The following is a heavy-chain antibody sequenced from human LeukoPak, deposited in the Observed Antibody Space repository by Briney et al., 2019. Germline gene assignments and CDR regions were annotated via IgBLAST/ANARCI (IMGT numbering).Heavy chain of an antibody. CDR1: GFTFTDYA. CDR2: ISYGGDNT. V-gene: IGHV3-23*01. CDR3: AKKLPTVSAYFDL. J-gene: IGHJ4*02. D-gene: IGHD2/OR15-2a*01. Sequence: GGSLRLSCAASGFTFTDYAMNWVRQAPGKGLEWVSGISYGGDNTYYADSVKGRFTISRDNPRNTLNLALNSLRAEDTAIYFCAKKLPTVSAYFDLWGQGALVTVSS.